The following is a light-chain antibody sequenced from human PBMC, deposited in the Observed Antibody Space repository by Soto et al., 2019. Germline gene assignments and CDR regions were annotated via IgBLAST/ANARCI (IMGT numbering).Light chain of an antibody. CDR3: QKYDSARWT. V-gene: IGKV1-27*01. CDR1: QGIINY. Sequence: DIQMTQSPSSLSASVGDIVTITFRASQGIINYLAWYQQKPGKVPKLLIYAASSLQSGVPSRFSGSGSGTDFTLTISSLQPEDVATYYCQKYDSARWTFGQGTKVDIK. CDR2: AAS. J-gene: IGKJ1*01.